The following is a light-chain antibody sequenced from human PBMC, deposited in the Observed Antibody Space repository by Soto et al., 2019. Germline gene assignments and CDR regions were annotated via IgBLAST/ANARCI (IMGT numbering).Light chain of an antibody. Sequence: EILFTPSPAPLSFSLRGRATLPRRASQTVSSSLAWYQQKPGQAPRLLIYGASSRATGIPDRFSGSGSGTDFTLTISRLEPEDFVVYYCQQYDNSPYTFGQGTKVDIK. CDR2: GAS. V-gene: IGKV3-20*01. CDR1: QTVSSS. CDR3: QQYDNSPYT. J-gene: IGKJ2*01.